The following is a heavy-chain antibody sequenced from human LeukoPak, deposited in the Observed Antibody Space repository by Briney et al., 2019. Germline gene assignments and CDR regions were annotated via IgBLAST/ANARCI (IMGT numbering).Heavy chain of an antibody. Sequence: ASVKVSCKGSGYTFTNYGIHWVRQAPGQRLEWMGWINAGNDNTKYSQKFQGRVTITRDTSASTAYMELSSLRSEDTAVYYCAIAYTSGYDYWGQGTLVTVSS. CDR3: AIAYTSGYDY. CDR1: GYTFTNYG. CDR2: INAGNDNT. D-gene: IGHD6-19*01. J-gene: IGHJ4*02. V-gene: IGHV1-3*01.